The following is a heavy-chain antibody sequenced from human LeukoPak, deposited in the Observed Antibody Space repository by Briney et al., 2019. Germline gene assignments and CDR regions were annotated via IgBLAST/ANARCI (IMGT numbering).Heavy chain of an antibody. CDR1: GYTFTGYY. D-gene: IGHD5-18*01. V-gene: IGHV1-2*02. CDR2: INPTSGGT. CDR3: ARYSYGFGTFDY. J-gene: IGHJ4*02. Sequence: ASVKVSCKASGYTFTGYYMHWVRQAPGQGLEWMGWINPTSGGTNYAQKFQGRVTMTRDTSISTAYMELSRLRSDDTAVYYCARYSYGFGTFDYWGQGTLVTVSS.